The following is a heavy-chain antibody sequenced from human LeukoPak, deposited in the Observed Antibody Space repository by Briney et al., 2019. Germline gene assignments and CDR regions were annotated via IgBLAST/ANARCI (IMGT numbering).Heavy chain of an antibody. D-gene: IGHD5-12*01. V-gene: IGHV1-18*01. CDR3: ARDGGYDLADAFDI. CDR2: ISAYNGNT. Sequence: ASAKVSCKASGYTFTSYGISWVRQAPGQGLEWMGWISAYNGNTNYAQKLQGRVTMTTDTSTSTAYMELRSLRSDDTAVYYCARDGGYDLADAFDIWGQGTMVTVSS. J-gene: IGHJ3*02. CDR1: GYTFTSYG.